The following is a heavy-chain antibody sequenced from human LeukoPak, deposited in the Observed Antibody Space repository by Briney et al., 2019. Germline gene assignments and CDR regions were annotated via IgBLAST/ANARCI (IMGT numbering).Heavy chain of an antibody. CDR3: VRLRRNNDRSGYYYYYDY. D-gene: IGHD3-22*01. CDR1: GYTFSDFS. Sequence: PGGSLTLSCAASGYTFSDFSVNWVRQAPGKGLEWVSSISVRSNYRYYADSVRGRFTISRDDARDPLFLQMNSLRAEDTAVYFCVRLRRNNDRSGYYYYYDYWGQGTPVTVSS. V-gene: IGHV3-21*01. J-gene: IGHJ4*02. CDR2: ISVRSNYR.